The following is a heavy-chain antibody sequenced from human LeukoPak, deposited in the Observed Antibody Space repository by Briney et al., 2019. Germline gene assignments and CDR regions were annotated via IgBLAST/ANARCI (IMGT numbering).Heavy chain of an antibody. V-gene: IGHV1-3*01. CDR1: GYTFTSYA. D-gene: IGHD6-13*01. Sequence: ASVKVSCKASGYTFTSYAMHWVRQAPGQGLEWMGWINAGNGNTKYSQKFQGRVTITRDISASTAYMELSSLRSDDTAVYYCARARIAAAGTAFDIWGQGTMVTVSS. J-gene: IGHJ3*02. CDR3: ARARIAAAGTAFDI. CDR2: INAGNGNT.